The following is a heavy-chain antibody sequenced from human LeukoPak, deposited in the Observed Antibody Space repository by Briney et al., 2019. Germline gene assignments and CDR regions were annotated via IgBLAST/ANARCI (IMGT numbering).Heavy chain of an antibody. V-gene: IGHV4-39*01. CDR3: ARPSFLTPYSGPQAKDGD. CDR2: IFYSGST. J-gene: IGHJ4*02. CDR1: SGSISSSSYY. D-gene: IGHD5-12*01. Sequence: SETLSLTCTVSSGSISSSSYYWGWIRQPPWKGLEWIAIIFYSGSTYYNPSLKSRVTISVDTSKNQFYLKLSSVTAADTAVYYCARPSFLTPYSGPQAKDGDWGQGTLVTVSS.